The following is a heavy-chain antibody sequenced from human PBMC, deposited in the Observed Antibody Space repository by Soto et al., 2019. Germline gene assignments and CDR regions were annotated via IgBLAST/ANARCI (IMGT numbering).Heavy chain of an antibody. CDR1: GGTFSSYA. CDR2: IIPIFGTA. D-gene: IGHD2-15*01. J-gene: IGHJ6*02. V-gene: IGHV1-69*13. CDR3: ARVMDCSGGSCEAYYYYGMDV. Sequence: SVKVSCKASGGTFSSYAISWVRQAPGQGLEWMGGIIPIFGTANYAQKFQGRVTITADESTSTAYMELSSLRSEDTAVYYCARVMDCSGGSCEAYYYYGMDVWGQGTTVTVSS.